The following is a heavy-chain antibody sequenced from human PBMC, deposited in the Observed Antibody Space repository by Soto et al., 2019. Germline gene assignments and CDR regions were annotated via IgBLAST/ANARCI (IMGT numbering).Heavy chain of an antibody. D-gene: IGHD3-3*01. J-gene: IGHJ5*02. CDR3: ARAEPTGYDFWSGPSPDNWFDP. CDR2: IYYSGST. CDR1: GGSISSGDYY. Sequence: SETLSLTCTVSGGSISSGDYYWSWIRQPPGKGLEWIGYIYYSGSTYYNPSLKSRVTISVDTSKNQFSLKLSSVTAADTAVYYCARAEPTGYDFWSGPSPDNWFDPWGQGTLVTVSS. V-gene: IGHV4-30-4*01.